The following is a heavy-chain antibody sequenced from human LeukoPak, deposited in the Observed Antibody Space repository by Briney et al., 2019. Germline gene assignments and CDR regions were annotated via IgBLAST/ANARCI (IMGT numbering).Heavy chain of an antibody. CDR1: GGSISSSSYY. V-gene: IGHV4-39*07. J-gene: IGHJ6*02. CDR2: IYYSGST. CDR3: ARDRRYDILTGSRMDV. Sequence: SETLSLTCTVSGGSISSSSYYWGWIRQPPGKGLEWIGSIYYSGSTYYNPSLKSRVTISVDTSKNQFSLKLSSVTAADTAVYYCARDRRYDILTGSRMDVWGQGTTVTVSS. D-gene: IGHD3-9*01.